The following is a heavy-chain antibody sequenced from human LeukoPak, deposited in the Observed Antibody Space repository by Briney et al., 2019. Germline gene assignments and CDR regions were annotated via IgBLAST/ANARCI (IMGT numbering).Heavy chain of an antibody. D-gene: IGHD4-17*01. J-gene: IGHJ4*02. Sequence: GRSLRLSCAASGFTFSSFGMHWVRQAPGKGLEWVAFISHHGSNKYYADSVKGRFTISRDNSKNTLYLQMNSLRAEDTAVYYCAKEGTDYGDYDYFDYWGQGTLVTVSS. CDR3: AKEGTDYGDYDYFDY. V-gene: IGHV3-30*18. CDR2: ISHHGSNK. CDR1: GFTFSSFG.